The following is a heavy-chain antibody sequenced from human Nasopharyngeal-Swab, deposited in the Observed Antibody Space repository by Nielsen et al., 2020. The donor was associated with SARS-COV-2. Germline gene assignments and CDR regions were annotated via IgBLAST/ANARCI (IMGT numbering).Heavy chain of an antibody. D-gene: IGHD3-22*01. CDR1: GGSISSYY. V-gene: IGHV4-59*08. CDR3: ARLSLVDYYDSSGYYWFDP. J-gene: IGHJ5*02. CDR2: IYYSGST. Sequence: SETLSLTCTVSGGSISSYYWSWIRQPPGKGLEWIGYIYYSGSTNYNPSLKSRVTISVDTSKNQFSLKPSSVTAADTAVYYCARLSLVDYYDSSGYYWFDPWGQGTLVTVSS.